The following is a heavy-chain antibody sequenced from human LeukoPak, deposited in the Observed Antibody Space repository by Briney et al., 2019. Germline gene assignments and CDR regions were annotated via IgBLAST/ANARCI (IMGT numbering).Heavy chain of an antibody. CDR3: ARAVLDTAMVTWRPLDY. CDR1: GYSFTSYD. J-gene: IGHJ4*02. CDR2: MNPNSGNT. Sequence: GASVKVSCKASGYSFTSYDINWVRQATGQGLEWMGWMNPNSGNTGYAQKFQGWVTMTRDTSISTAYMELSRLRSDDTAVYYCARAVLDTAMVTWRPLDYWGQGTLVTVSS. V-gene: IGHV1-8*01. D-gene: IGHD5-18*01.